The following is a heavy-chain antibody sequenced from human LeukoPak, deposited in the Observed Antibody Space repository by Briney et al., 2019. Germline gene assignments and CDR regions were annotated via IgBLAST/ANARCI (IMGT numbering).Heavy chain of an antibody. CDR3: ARLYYYGSGSYTAFDP. CDR2: IYYSGST. CDR1: GGSISSYY. D-gene: IGHD3-10*01. J-gene: IGHJ5*02. V-gene: IGHV4-39*01. Sequence: SETLSLTCTVSGGSISSYYWGWIRQPPGKGLEWIGSIYYSGSTYYNPSLKSRVTISVDTSKNQFSLKLSSVTAADTAVYYCARLYYYGSGSYTAFDPWGQGTLVTVSS.